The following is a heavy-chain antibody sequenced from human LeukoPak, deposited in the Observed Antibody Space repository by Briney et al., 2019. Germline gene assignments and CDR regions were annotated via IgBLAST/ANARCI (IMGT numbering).Heavy chain of an antibody. D-gene: IGHD3-9*01. V-gene: IGHV4-4*02. Sequence: PSETLSLTCAVSGGSISSSNWWSWVRHPPGRGLDGIGEIYHSGSTNYNPSLKSRVTISVDKSKNQFSLKLSSVTAADTAVYYCARIGIRYFDWTYWGQGTLVTVSS. CDR3: ARIGIRYFDWTY. CDR1: GGSISSSNW. J-gene: IGHJ4*02. CDR2: IYHSGST.